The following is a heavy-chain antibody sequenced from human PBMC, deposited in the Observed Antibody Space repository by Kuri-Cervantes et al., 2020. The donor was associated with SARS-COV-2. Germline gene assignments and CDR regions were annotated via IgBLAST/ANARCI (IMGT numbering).Heavy chain of an antibody. CDR3: ARDGGSSYYTY. CDR2: LYTAGRT. J-gene: IGHJ4*02. CDR1: GFTFSSYA. D-gene: IGHD2-15*01. V-gene: IGHV3-66*01. Sequence: GESLKISCAASGFTFSSYAMSWVRQAPGKGLEWVSVLYTAGRTNYADSVKGRFTISRDNSKNTLYLQMNNLRAEDTAVYYCARDGGSSYYTYWGQGTLVTVSS.